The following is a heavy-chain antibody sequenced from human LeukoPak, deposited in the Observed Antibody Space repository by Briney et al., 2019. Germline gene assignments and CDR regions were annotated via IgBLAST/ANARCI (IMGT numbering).Heavy chain of an antibody. CDR1: GGSVSSYY. D-gene: IGHD2-2*01. CDR2: IHNSGST. Sequence: SETLSLTCTVSGGSVSSYYWSWIRQPPGEGLEWIAYIHNSGSTNYNPSLKSRATIAVDTSKNQFSLKLSSVTAADTAVYYCARVMYQPDYWGQGTLVTVSS. V-gene: IGHV4-59*02. CDR3: ARVMYQPDY. J-gene: IGHJ4*02.